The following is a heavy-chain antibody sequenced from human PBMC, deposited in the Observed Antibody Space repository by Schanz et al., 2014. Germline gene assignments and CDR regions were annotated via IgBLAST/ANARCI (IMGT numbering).Heavy chain of an antibody. D-gene: IGHD2-15*01. V-gene: IGHV3-30*04. CDR1: TSLFSRSV. CDR3: ARDNRQCSGPCSGGSCHPCGMDV. Sequence: DLVESGGGVVQPGRSLTLSCAVSTSLFSRSVIHWVRQAPGKGLRCVAVISGNGGEKYYADSVKGRFTVSRDNAKNTLYLQMDSLRAEDTAVYYCARDNRQCSGPCSGGSCHPCGMDVWGQGTTGIVSS. J-gene: IGHJ6*02. CDR2: ISGNGGEK.